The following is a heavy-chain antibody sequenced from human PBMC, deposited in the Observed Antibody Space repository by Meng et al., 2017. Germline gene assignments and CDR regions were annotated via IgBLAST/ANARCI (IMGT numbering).Heavy chain of an antibody. D-gene: IGHD2-2*01. Sequence: QVVQCGCVLGNPGAPWKVSCKASGYTLTSYAINWSRQAPGQGLQWMGWIDTKTGNPTYVPGFTGRLVFSLDTSVSTAYLQISGLKADDTAVYYCTRDGYSDCSRTSCFDSWGQGTLVTVSS. CDR2: IDTKTGNP. CDR1: GYTLTSYA. V-gene: IGHV7-4-1*02. CDR3: TRDGYSDCSRTSCFDS. J-gene: IGHJ4*02.